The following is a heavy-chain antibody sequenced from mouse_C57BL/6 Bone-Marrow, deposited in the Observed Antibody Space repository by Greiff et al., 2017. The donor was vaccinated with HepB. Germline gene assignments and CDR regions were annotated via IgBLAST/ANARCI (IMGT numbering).Heavy chain of an antibody. CDR2: ISDGGSYT. CDR1: GFTFSSYA. D-gene: IGHD2-3*01. Sequence: EVQRVESGGGLVKPGGSLKLSCAASGFTFSSYAMSWVRQTPEKRLEWVATISDGGSYTYYPDNVKGRFTISRDNAKNNLYLQMSHLKSEDTAMYYCARVDDGYYDRYYAMDYWGQGTSVTVSS. CDR3: ARVDDGYYDRYYAMDY. V-gene: IGHV5-4*01. J-gene: IGHJ4*01.